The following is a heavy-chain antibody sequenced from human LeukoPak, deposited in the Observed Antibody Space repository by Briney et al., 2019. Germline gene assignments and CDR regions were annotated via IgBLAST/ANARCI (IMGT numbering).Heavy chain of an antibody. Sequence: GGTLRLSCAASGFTFSSYGMSWVRQALGKGLEWVSAISGSGGSTYYADSVKGRFTISRDNSKNTLYLQMNSLRAEDTAVYYCAKAPANYVDTAMGTFDYWGQGTLVTVSS. V-gene: IGHV3-23*01. CDR2: ISGSGGST. CDR3: AKAPANYVDTAMGTFDY. J-gene: IGHJ4*02. D-gene: IGHD5-18*01. CDR1: GFTFSSYG.